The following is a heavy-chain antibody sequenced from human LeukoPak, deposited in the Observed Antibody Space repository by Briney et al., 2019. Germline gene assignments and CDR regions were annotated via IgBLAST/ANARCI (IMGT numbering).Heavy chain of an antibody. CDR2: ISGSGGST. V-gene: IGHV3-23*01. Sequence: TGGSLGLSCAASGFTFSSYAMSWVRQAPGKGLEWVSAISGSGGSTYYADSVKGRFTISRDNSKNTLYLQMNSLRAEDTAVYYCAKDRVVSPPLDYWGQGTLVTVSS. D-gene: IGHD3-10*01. CDR1: GFTFSSYA. J-gene: IGHJ4*02. CDR3: AKDRVVSPPLDY.